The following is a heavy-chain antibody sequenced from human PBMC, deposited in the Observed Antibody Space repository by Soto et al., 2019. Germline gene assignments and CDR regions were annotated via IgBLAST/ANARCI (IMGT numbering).Heavy chain of an antibody. J-gene: IGHJ5*02. V-gene: IGHV4-34*01. Sequence: QVQLQQWGAGLLKPSETLSLTCAVYGGSFSGYYWTWIRQPPGKGLVWIGEINHSGSTNYNPSLTSRVTISVDTSKNQSSLKPSSVTAADTAVYYCARGSNFVVVVAATNWFDPWGQGTLVTVSS. CDR2: INHSGST. CDR1: GGSFSGYY. CDR3: ARGSNFVVVVAATNWFDP. D-gene: IGHD2-15*01.